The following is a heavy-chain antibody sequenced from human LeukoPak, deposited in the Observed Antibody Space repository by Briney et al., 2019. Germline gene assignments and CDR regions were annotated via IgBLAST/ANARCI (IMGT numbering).Heavy chain of an antibody. CDR2: LSSGGINK. CDR3: ARDHAGSGRAFDN. CDR1: GFTFNNYG. D-gene: IGHD2-15*01. J-gene: IGHJ4*02. Sequence: PGGSLRLSCAVSGFTFNNYGVHWVRQAPGKGLEWVALLSSGGINKHYADSVKGRFIISRDNSMNTLYLQMNSLRVEDTAVYYCARDHAGSGRAFDNWGQGTLVTVSS. V-gene: IGHV3-30*03.